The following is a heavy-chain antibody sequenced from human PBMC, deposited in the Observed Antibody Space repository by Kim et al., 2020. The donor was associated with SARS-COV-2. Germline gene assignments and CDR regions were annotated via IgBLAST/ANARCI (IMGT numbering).Heavy chain of an antibody. CDR2: INAGNGNT. V-gene: IGHV1-3*01. CDR1: GYTFTSYA. CDR3: ARDGYYDILTGYWRSYYYYGMDV. Sequence: ASVKVSCKASGYTFTSYAMHWVRQAPGQRLEWMGWINAGNGNTKYSQKFQGRVTITRDTSASTAYMELSSLRSEDTAVYYCARDGYYDILTGYWRSYYYYGMDVWGQGTTVTVSS. J-gene: IGHJ6*02. D-gene: IGHD3-9*01.